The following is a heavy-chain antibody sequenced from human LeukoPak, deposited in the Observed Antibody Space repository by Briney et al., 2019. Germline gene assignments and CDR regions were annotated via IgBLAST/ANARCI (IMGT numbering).Heavy chain of an antibody. CDR2: TYYRSKWYN. V-gene: IGHV6-1*01. Sequence: SGPGLVKPSQTLSLTCAISGDSISSNSAAWNWIRQSPSRGLEWLGRTYYRSKWYNDYAVSLKSRITINPDTSKNQFSLQLNSVTPEDTAVYYCARDPMYNNRWWSGFDYWGQGTLVTVSS. CDR3: ARDPMYNNRWWSGFDY. D-gene: IGHD6-13*01. J-gene: IGHJ4*02. CDR1: GDSISSNSAA.